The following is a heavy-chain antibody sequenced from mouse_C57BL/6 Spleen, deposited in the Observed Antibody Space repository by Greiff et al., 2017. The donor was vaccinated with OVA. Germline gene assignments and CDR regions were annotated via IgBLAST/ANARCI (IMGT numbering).Heavy chain of an antibody. J-gene: IGHJ4*01. V-gene: IGHV5-9*01. CDR3: ARHDGRYAMDY. Sequence: EVKLVESGGGLVKPGGSLKLSCAASGFTFSSYTMSWVRQTPEQRLEWVATISGGGGNTYYPDSVKGRFTISRDNAKNTLYLQMSSLRSEDTALYYCARHDGRYAMDYWGQGTSVTVSS. D-gene: IGHD2-3*01. CDR2: ISGGGGNT. CDR1: GFTFSSYT.